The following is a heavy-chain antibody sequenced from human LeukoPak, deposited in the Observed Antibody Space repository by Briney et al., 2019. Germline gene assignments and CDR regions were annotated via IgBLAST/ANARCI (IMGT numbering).Heavy chain of an antibody. CDR1: GFTFSSYG. CDR3: AKDSPSYYYDSSGSDY. CDR2: IRYDGSNK. V-gene: IGHV3-30*02. J-gene: IGHJ4*02. D-gene: IGHD3-22*01. Sequence: GGSLRLSCAASGFTFSSYGMHWVRQAPGKGLEWVAFIRYDGSNKYYADSVKGRFTISRDNSKNTLYLQMNSLRAEDTAVYYCAKDSPSYYYDSSGSDYWGQGTLVTVSS.